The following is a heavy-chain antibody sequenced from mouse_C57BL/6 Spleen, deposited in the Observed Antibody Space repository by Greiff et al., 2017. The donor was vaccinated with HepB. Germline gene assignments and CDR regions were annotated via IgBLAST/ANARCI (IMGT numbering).Heavy chain of an antibody. CDR3: ARFYYDSYYAMDY. J-gene: IGHJ4*01. D-gene: IGHD2-4*01. Sequence: QVQLQQPGAELVRPGSSVKLSCKASGYTFTSYWMDWVNQRPGQGLEWIGNIYPSDSEPHYNQKFKDKATLTVDKSSSTAYMQLSSLTSEDSAVYYCARFYYDSYYAMDYWGQGTSVTVSS. CDR1: GYTFTSYW. V-gene: IGHV1-61*01. CDR2: IYPSDSEP.